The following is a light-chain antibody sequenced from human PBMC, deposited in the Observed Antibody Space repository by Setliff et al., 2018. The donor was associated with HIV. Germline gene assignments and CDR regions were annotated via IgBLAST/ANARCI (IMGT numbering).Light chain of an antibody. CDR3: LLYYGVAPPWV. V-gene: IGLV7-43*01. CDR2: GAS. J-gene: IGLJ3*02. Sequence: QAVETQEPSLTVSPGGTVTLTCASTTGAVTSTHNPYWFQQKPGQAPRTLIYGASNKHSWTPARFSGSLLGDKAALTLSGVQPEDEAEYYCLLYYGVAPPWVFGGGTKVNVL. CDR1: TGAVTSTHN.